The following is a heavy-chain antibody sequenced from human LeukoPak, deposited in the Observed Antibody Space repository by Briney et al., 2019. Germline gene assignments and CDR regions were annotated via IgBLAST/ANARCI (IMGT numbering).Heavy chain of an antibody. CDR3: ATYGVVDRATDY. D-gene: IGHD2-15*01. V-gene: IGHV3-7*01. Sequence: GGSLRLSCAASGFTSSEYWMSWVRQAPGKGLEWVANIKEDGSDKYYVDSVKGRFTISRDNAKNSLCLQMIGLTAEDTAVYYCATYGVVDRATDYWGQGALVTVSS. CDR1: GFTSSEYW. J-gene: IGHJ4*02. CDR2: IKEDGSDK.